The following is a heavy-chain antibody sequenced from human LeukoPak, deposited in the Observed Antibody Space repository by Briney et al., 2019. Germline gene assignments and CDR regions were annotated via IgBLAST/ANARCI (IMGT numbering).Heavy chain of an antibody. CDR1: GFIFSDYW. CDR2: INRDGTGT. V-gene: IGHV3-74*01. J-gene: IGHJ4*02. Sequence: GGSLRLSCAPSGFIFSDYWFHWVRQTPGQGLVWVAAINRDGTGTSHADSVRGRFTVSRDNAKNTLYLQLDSLRADDTAVYYCARGLSYAVAYGDYWGQGTLVTVSS. D-gene: IGHD6-19*01. CDR3: ARGLSYAVAYGDY.